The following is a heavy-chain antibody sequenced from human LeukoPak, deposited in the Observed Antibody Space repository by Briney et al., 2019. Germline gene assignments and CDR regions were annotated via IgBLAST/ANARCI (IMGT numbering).Heavy chain of an antibody. V-gene: IGHV3-30*03. CDR3: ARDSTRYYFDS. D-gene: IGHD6-6*01. Sequence: PGGSLRLSCAASGFTFSSYGMHWVRQAPGKGLDWVAVISYDGSNEYYADSLKGRFSISRDNSNNTLYLQMNSLRADDTAVYYCARDSTRYYFDSWGQGTLVSVSS. J-gene: IGHJ4*02. CDR1: GFTFSSYG. CDR2: ISYDGSNE.